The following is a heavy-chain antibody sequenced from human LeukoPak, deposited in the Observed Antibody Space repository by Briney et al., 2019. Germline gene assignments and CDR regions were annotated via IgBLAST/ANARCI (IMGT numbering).Heavy chain of an antibody. D-gene: IGHD5-12*01. J-gene: IGHJ4*02. Sequence: ASVKVSCKVSGYTLTELSMHWVRQAPGKGRGWVGGFDPEDGETIYAQKFQGRVTMTEDTSTDTAYMELSSLRSEDTAVYYCATGRGYSGYARLFDYWGQGTLVTVSS. CDR3: ATGRGYSGYARLFDY. CDR2: FDPEDGET. CDR1: GYTLTELS. V-gene: IGHV1-24*01.